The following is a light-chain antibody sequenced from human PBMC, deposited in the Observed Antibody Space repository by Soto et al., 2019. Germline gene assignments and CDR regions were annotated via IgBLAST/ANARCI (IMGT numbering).Light chain of an antibody. CDR2: GAS. Sequence: EIVLTQSPDTLSLSPGERATLSCRASQIVNSRDLGWYQQKPGQAPRLLINGASSRATGIPDRFSGSGSGTEFTLTISRLEPEDFAVDDCQQYGSSGTFGQGTKVDI. CDR1: QIVNSRD. V-gene: IGKV3-20*01. J-gene: IGKJ1*01. CDR3: QQYGSSGT.